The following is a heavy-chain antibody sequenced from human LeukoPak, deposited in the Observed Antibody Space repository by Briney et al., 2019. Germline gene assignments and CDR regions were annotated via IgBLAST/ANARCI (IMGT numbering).Heavy chain of an antibody. D-gene: IGHD3-16*01. Sequence: GGSLRLSCAASGFTLSSYAMSWVRQAPGKGLEWVSLISGNAGSTYYADSVKGRFTISRDITKNTLYLQMNSLRAEDTAVYCCAKVFYEINAFDIWGQGTMVTVSS. CDR2: ISGNAGST. V-gene: IGHV3-23*01. CDR1: GFTLSSYA. J-gene: IGHJ3*02. CDR3: AKVFYEINAFDI.